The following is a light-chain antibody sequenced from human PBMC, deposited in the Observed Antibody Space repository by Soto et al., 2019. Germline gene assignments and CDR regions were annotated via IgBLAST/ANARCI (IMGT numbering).Light chain of an antibody. Sequence: DIQLTQSPSFLSASVGDRVSITCRASQGISNYLAWYQQKPGKAPKLLIYAASTLQSGVPARFSGSGPGTEFPLTSSVLQPEDFVTYHCQQLNSHCPLAFGPGTKVDI. CDR3: QQLNSHCPLA. CDR1: QGISNY. V-gene: IGKV1-9*01. CDR2: AAS. J-gene: IGKJ3*01.